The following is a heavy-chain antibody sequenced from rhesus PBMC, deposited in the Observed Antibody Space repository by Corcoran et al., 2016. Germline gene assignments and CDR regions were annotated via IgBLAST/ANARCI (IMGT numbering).Heavy chain of an antibody. J-gene: IGHJ5-1*01. V-gene: IGHV4-160*01. CDR2: IRSGGST. CDR3: ARRGSNYVYRFDV. Sequence: QVPLQQWGEGLVKPSEPLSLTCAVYGGSVSGYWWGWLRQPLGRGLEWIGRIRSGGSTNYNPSLKSRVTISIDTSKNQFALNLSSVTAADTAVYYCARRGSNYVYRFDVWGPGVLVTVSS. D-gene: IGHD4-23*01. CDR1: GGSVSGYW.